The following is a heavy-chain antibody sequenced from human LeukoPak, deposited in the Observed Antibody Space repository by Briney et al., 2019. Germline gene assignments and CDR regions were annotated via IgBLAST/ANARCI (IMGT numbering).Heavy chain of an antibody. CDR1: GYTFTSYG. V-gene: IGHV1-18*01. J-gene: IGHJ4*02. Sequence: ASVKVSCKASGYTFTSYGISWVRQAPGQGLEWMGWISGYNGNTNYAQKLQGRVTMTTDTSTNTAYMELRSLRSDDTAVYYCAREMAVAGSGVIDSWGQGTLVTVSS. CDR2: ISGYNGNT. D-gene: IGHD6-19*01. CDR3: AREMAVAGSGVIDS.